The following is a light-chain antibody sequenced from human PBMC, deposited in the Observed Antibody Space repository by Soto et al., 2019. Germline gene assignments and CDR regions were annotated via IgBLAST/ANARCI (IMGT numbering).Light chain of an antibody. CDR1: SSNIGAGYD. CDR3: QSYDSSLSGYV. V-gene: IGLV1-40*01. Sequence: QTVVTQPNSVSGAPGQRVTISCTGSSSNIGAGYDVHWYQQLPGTVPKLLIHGNSNRPSGVPDRFSGSKSGTTASLAITGLQAEDEADYYCQSYDSSLSGYVFGSGTKLTVL. J-gene: IGLJ1*01. CDR2: GNS.